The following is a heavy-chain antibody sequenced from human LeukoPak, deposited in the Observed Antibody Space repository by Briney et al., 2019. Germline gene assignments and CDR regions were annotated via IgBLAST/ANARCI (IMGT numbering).Heavy chain of an antibody. V-gene: IGHV3-53*01. CDR3: ARDPSLRITMVRGGRNDY. CDR1: GFTVSSNY. J-gene: IGHJ4*02. CDR2: IYSGGGT. Sequence: GGSLRLSCAASGFTVSSNYMSRVRQAPGKGLEWVSIIYSGGGTYYADSVKGRFTISRDNSKNTLYLQMNSLRAEDTAVYYCARDPSLRITMVRGGRNDYWGQGTLVTVSS. D-gene: IGHD3-10*01.